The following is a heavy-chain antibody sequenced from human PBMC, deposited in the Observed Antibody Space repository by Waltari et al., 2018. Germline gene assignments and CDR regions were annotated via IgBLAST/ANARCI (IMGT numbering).Heavy chain of an antibody. D-gene: IGHD3-10*01. CDR2: KNPDSGNT. CDR3: VRGTSRSRFFDY. Sequence: QVQLVQSGAEVKKPGSSVKVSCKASGGTFSKYAIHRVRQDPGHGLAWMGWKNPDSGNTGYTEEFQGRVTMTKNNSINTAYMELNSLRSDDTAVYYCVRGTSRSRFFDYWGQGSLVVVSS. J-gene: IGHJ4*02. CDR1: GGTFSKYA. V-gene: IGHV1-8*01.